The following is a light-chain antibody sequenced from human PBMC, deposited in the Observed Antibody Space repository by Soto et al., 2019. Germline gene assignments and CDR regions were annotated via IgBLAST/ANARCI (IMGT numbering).Light chain of an antibody. CDR1: SSNIGNNA. V-gene: IGLV1-36*01. J-gene: IGLJ2*01. CDR3: ASWDDSLNGVV. CDR2: YND. Sequence: QSVLTQPPSVSEAPRQRVTISCSGSSSNIGNNAVNWYQQLPGKAPRVLIYYNDLLSSGVSDRFSGSKSGTSASLAISALQSEDEADYYCASWDDSLNGVVFGGGTQLTVL.